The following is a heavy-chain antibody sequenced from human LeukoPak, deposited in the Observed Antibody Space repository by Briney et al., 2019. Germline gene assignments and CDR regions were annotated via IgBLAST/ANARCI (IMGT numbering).Heavy chain of an antibody. V-gene: IGHV1-2*02. CDR2: INPNSGDT. D-gene: IGHD3-9*01. J-gene: IGHJ4*02. CDR3: ASPGSSYDILTGPGYCDY. Sequence: GASVKVSCEASAYTFTGHYMHWVRQAPGQGLEWMGWINPNSGDTNYAQKFQGRVTMTRDTSISTAYMELSRLTSDDTAVYYCASPGSSYDILTGPGYCDYWGQGTLVTVSS. CDR1: AYTFTGHY.